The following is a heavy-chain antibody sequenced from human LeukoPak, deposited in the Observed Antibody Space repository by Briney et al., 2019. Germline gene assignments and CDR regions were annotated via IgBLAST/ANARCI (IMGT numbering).Heavy chain of an antibody. CDR3: AKLSAVITQDFEY. V-gene: IGHV3-23*01. J-gene: IGHJ4*02. D-gene: IGHD3-22*01. CDR2: TSGSGGST. CDR1: GFTFSSYA. Sequence: GRSLRLSCAASGFTFSSYAMSWVRQASGQGLEWVSTTSGSGGSTSYADSVKGRFTIYKDTCKNTLYVQMNSRRAEDTAVYYCAKLSAVITQDFEYWGQGTLVTVSS.